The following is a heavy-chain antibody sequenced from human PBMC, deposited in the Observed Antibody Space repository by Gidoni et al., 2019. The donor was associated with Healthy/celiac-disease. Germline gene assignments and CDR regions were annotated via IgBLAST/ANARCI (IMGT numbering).Heavy chain of an antibody. J-gene: IGHJ5*02. CDR2: FDPEDGET. V-gene: IGHV1-24*01. D-gene: IGHD3-10*02. Sequence: QVQLVQSGAEVKKPGASVKVSCKVSGYTPTELSLHWVRQAPGKGLEWMGGFDPEDGETIYAQKFQGRVTMTEDTSTDTAYMELSSLRSEDTAVYYCETDLETLFGDGGYNWFDPWGQGTLVTVSS. CDR3: ETDLETLFGDGGYNWFDP. CDR1: GYTPTELS.